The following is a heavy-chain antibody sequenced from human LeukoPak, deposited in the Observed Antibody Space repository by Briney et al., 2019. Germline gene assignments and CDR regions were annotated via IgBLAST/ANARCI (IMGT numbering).Heavy chain of an antibody. CDR3: ARDPPGLTLGSPGDY. D-gene: IGHD3-16*01. V-gene: IGHV1-18*01. Sequence: ASVKVSCKASGHTFTSYGIAWVRQAPGQGLQWMGWISANNGDTSYSQKLQGRVTMTTDTSTNTAYMELRSLTSDGTAVYYCARDPPGLTLGSPGDYWGQGTLVIVSS. CDR2: ISANNGDT. J-gene: IGHJ4*02. CDR1: GHTFTSYG.